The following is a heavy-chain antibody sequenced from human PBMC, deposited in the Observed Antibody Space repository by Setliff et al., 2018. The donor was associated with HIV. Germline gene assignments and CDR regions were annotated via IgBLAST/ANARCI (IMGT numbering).Heavy chain of an antibody. V-gene: IGHV4-61*02. Sequence: SETLSLTCSVSGGSISSGSFFWGWIRQPAGKGLEWIGRIYTSGPRYNPSLENRVTISVDTSKSQFFLMLSSVTAADTAVYYCARASSDIPGVDSNYFDDWGQGTLVTVSS. J-gene: IGHJ4*02. D-gene: IGHD2-2*01. CDR1: GGSISSGSFF. CDR3: ARASSDIPGVDSNYFDD. CDR2: IYTSGP.